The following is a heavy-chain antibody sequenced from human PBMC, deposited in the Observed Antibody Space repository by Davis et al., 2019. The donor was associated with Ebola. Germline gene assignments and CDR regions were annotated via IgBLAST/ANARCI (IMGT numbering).Heavy chain of an antibody. J-gene: IGHJ5*02. Sequence: AASVKVSCKASGGTFSSYAISWVRQAPGQGLEWMGGIIPIFGTANYAQKFQGRVTITADKSTSTAYMELSSLRSEDTAVYYCAREEGLGYCSSTSCYKGGWFDPWGQGTLVTVSS. CDR1: GGTFSSYA. V-gene: IGHV1-69*06. D-gene: IGHD2-2*02. CDR2: IIPIFGTA. CDR3: AREEGLGYCSSTSCYKGGWFDP.